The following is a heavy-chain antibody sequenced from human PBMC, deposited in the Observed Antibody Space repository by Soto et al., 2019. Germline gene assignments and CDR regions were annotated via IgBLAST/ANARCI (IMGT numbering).Heavy chain of an antibody. CDR1: GGSMTTGDQY. CDR3: ARGLPQRQGRNLDV. Sequence: SETLSLTCTVPGGSMTTGDQYWTWIRHRPGEGLEWFGYINHRGSLYYNPSLECRVSMSVDMSKNQFSLNLSSVTAADTAVYYCARGLPQRQGRNLDVWGQGTTVTVS. V-gene: IGHV4-31*03. D-gene: IGHD1-1*01. J-gene: IGHJ6*02. CDR2: INHRGSL.